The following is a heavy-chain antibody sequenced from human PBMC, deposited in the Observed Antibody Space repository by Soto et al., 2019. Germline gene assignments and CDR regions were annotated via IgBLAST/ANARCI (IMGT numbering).Heavy chain of an antibody. V-gene: IGHV3-53*01. CDR2: IYGGGTI. J-gene: IGHJ4*02. CDR1: GFTVSSKY. D-gene: IGHD1-26*01. Sequence: EVQLVESGGGFIQPGGSLRLSCAASGFTVSSKYMSWVRRAPGKGLEWVSLIYGGGTIYYADSVKGRFTISRDNSKNTLYLQMNSLRIEDTAVYYCATGRTEGHYFDSWGQGTLVTVSS. CDR3: ATGRTEGHYFDS.